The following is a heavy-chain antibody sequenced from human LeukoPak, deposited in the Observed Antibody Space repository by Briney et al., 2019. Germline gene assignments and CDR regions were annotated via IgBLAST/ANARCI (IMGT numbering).Heavy chain of an antibody. V-gene: IGHV3-7*03. CDR1: GFSFENYN. CDR2: IKQDGSEK. J-gene: IGHJ4*02. D-gene: IGHD4/OR15-4a*01. Sequence: GGSLRPSCAASGFSFENYNMNWVRQAPGKGLEWVANIKQDGSEKYYVDSVKGRFTISRDNAKNSLYLQMNSLRAEDTAVYYCARRAGAYSHPYDYWGQGTLVTVSS. CDR3: ARRAGAYSHPYDY.